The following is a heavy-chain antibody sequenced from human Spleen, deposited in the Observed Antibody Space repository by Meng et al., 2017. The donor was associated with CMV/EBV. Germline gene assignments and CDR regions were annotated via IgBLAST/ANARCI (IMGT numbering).Heavy chain of an antibody. CDR3: ASTDSYD. Sequence: HLLECGVGVCHPVMALSLSCTASGLTFSTYRMHCVRHAQSKGLEWVAVISYDGSNKYYADSVKGRFTLSRDNSKNTLYLQMNSLRAEDTAVYYCASTDSYDWGQGTLVTVSS. D-gene: IGHD3-3*01. CDR1: GLTFSTYR. V-gene: IGHV3-30-3*01. J-gene: IGHJ4*02. CDR2: ISYDGSNK.